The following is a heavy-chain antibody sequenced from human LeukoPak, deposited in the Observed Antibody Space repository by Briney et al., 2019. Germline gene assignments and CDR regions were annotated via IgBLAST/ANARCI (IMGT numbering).Heavy chain of an antibody. CDR2: ISFDGGDK. D-gene: IGHD2-15*01. Sequence: PGGSLRLSCAASGFTFISFGMHWVRQAPGKGLQWVALISFDGGDKYYADSVKGRFTISRDNSKDTLSLQMNSLRPEDTAVYYCAKQGRDHCSGGSCYLFDYWGQGTLVTVSS. CDR1: GFTFISFG. V-gene: IGHV3-30*18. CDR3: AKQGRDHCSGGSCYLFDY. J-gene: IGHJ4*02.